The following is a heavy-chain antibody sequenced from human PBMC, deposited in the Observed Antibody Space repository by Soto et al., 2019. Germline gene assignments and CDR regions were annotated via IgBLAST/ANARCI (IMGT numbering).Heavy chain of an antibody. V-gene: IGHV5-10-1*01. J-gene: IGHJ4*02. Sequence: PGESLKISCKGSGYSFAGNWITWVRQKPGKGLEWMGRIDPSDSQTYYSPSFRGHVTISVTKSITTVFLQWSSLRASDTAMYYCARQIHDSDTGPNFQYYFDSWGQGTPVTVSS. D-gene: IGHD5-18*01. CDR3: ARQIHDSDTGPNFQYYFDS. CDR2: IDPSDSQT. CDR1: GYSFAGNW.